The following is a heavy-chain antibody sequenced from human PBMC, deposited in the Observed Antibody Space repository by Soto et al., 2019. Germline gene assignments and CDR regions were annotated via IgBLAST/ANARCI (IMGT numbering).Heavy chain of an antibody. D-gene: IGHD3-16*02. V-gene: IGHV3-23*01. Sequence: GSLRLSCTASGITFSNYAMSWVRLAPRKGLEWVSTISTSGGRPYYADSVKGRFTISRDNSKNTLYLQMNSLRAEDTAVYYCAKDPDRYDYVWGTYRYIDHWGQGTLVTAPQ. CDR3: AKDPDRYDYVWGTYRYIDH. CDR1: GITFSNYA. J-gene: IGHJ4*02. CDR2: ISTSGGRP.